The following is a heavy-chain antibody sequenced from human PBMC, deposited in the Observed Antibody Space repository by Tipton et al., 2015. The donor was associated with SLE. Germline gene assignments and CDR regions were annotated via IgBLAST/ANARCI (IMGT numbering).Heavy chain of an antibody. CDR3: AREFLNPVTTVHYYFDL. V-gene: IGHV4-59*11. CDR2: IYSGGRT. D-gene: IGHD4-11*01. CDR1: GGSFTSHF. Sequence: TLSLTCTVSGGSFTSHFWGWIRQPPGKGLEWIGNIYSGGRTYYNPSLKSRVTVSVDTSKNHFSLKLISVTAADTAVYYCAREFLNPVTTVHYYFDLWGRGTLVTVSS. J-gene: IGHJ2*01.